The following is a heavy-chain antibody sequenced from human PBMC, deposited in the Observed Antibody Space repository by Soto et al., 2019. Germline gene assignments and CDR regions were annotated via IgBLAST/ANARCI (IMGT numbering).Heavy chain of an antibody. V-gene: IGHV4-30-4*01. CDR3: ARASYDSSGSPNLFYYYGMDV. Sequence: PSETLSLTCTVSGGSISSGDYYWSWIRQPPGKGLEWIGYIYYSGSTYYNPSLKSRVTISVDTSKNQFSLKLSSVTAADTAVYYCARASYDSSGSPNLFYYYGMDVWGQGTKVTVSS. CDR2: IYYSGST. D-gene: IGHD3-22*01. CDR1: GGSISSGDYY. J-gene: IGHJ6*02.